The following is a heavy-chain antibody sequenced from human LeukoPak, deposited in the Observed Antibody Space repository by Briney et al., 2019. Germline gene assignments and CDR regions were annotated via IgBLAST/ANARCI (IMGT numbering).Heavy chain of an antibody. Sequence: KASETLSLTCTVSGGSISSYYWSRIRQPPGKGLEWVGYIYYSGSTNYNPSLKSRVTISVDTSKNQFSLKLSSVTAADTAVYYCARGYCSGGSCYLRGWGQGTLVTVSS. CDR3: ARGYCSGGSCYLRG. D-gene: IGHD2-15*01. J-gene: IGHJ4*02. CDR2: IYYSGST. CDR1: GGSISSYY. V-gene: IGHV4-59*01.